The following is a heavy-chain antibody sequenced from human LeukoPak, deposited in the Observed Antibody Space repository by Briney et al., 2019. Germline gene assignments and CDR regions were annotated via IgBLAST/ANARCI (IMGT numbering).Heavy chain of an antibody. Sequence: PSETLSLTCTVSGGSISSYYWTWIRQPPGKGLEWIGYIYYSGRTNYNSSLKSRVTISVDTSKNQFSLKLSSVTAADTAVYYCAREVVGATGWFDPWGQGTLVTVSS. V-gene: IGHV4-59*12. CDR2: IYYSGRT. J-gene: IGHJ5*02. CDR1: GGSISSYY. CDR3: AREVVGATGWFDP. D-gene: IGHD1-26*01.